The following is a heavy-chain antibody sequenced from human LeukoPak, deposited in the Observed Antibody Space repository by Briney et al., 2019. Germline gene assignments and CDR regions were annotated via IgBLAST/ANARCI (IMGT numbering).Heavy chain of an antibody. CDR2: IYYSGST. CDR3: ARVERFFDY. D-gene: IGHD3-3*01. CDR1: GGSINSYY. V-gene: IGHV4-59*01. J-gene: IGHJ4*02. Sequence: SETLSLTCTVSGGSINSYYWSWIRQPPGKGLEWIGYIYYSGSTNYNPSLKSRVTISVDTSKNQFSLKLSSVTAADTAVYYCARVERFFDYWGQGTLVTVSS.